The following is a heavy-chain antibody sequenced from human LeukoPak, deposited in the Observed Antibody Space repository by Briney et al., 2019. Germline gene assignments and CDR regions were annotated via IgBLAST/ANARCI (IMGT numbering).Heavy chain of an antibody. Sequence: SETLSLTCAVSGASISISNWWSWVRQPPGKGLEWIGEIYHSGSTNCNPSLKSRVTISVDKSKNQFSLKLSSVTAADTAVYYCASRLYDSARNFDYWGQGTLVTVSS. CDR1: GASISISNW. D-gene: IGHD3-22*01. CDR3: ASRLYDSARNFDY. V-gene: IGHV4-4*02. CDR2: IYHSGST. J-gene: IGHJ4*02.